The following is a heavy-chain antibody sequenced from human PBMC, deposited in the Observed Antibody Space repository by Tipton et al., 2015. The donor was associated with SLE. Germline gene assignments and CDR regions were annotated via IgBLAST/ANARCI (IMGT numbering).Heavy chain of an antibody. CDR3: AKNPVPKGLVVVPAAFDY. D-gene: IGHD2-2*01. CDR1: GFTFSSYG. J-gene: IGHJ4*02. Sequence: GSLRLSCAASGFTFSSYGMHWVRQAPGKGLEWVAFIRYDGSNKYYADSVKGRFTISRDNSKNTLYLQMNSLRAEDTAVYYCAKNPVPKGLVVVPAAFDYWGQGTLVTVSS. CDR2: IRYDGSNK. V-gene: IGHV3-30*02.